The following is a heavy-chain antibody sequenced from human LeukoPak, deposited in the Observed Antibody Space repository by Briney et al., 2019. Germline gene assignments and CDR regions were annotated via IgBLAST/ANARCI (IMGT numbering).Heavy chain of an antibody. Sequence: PSETLSLTCTVSGGSISSSSYYWGWIRQPPGKGLEWIGSIYHSGSTNYNPSLKSRVTISVDKSKNQFSLKLSSVTAADTAVYYCARNAVAGTGDYFDYWGQGTLVTVSS. CDR2: IYHSGST. CDR1: GGSISSSSYY. J-gene: IGHJ4*02. V-gene: IGHV4-39*07. CDR3: ARNAVAGTGDYFDY. D-gene: IGHD6-19*01.